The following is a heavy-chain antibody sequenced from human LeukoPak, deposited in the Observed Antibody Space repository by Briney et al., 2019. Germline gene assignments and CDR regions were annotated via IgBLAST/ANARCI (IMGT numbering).Heavy chain of an antibody. D-gene: IGHD2-2*01. CDR3: ARGVGYCSSTSCYWWFDP. V-gene: IGHV3-74*01. J-gene: IGHJ5*02. Sequence: GGSLRLYCAASGFTFSSYWMHWVRQAPGKGLVWVSRINSDGSSTSYADSVKGRFTISRDNAKNTLYLQMNSLRAEDTAVYYCARGVGYCSSTSCYWWFDPWGQGTLVTVSS. CDR2: INSDGSST. CDR1: GFTFSSYW.